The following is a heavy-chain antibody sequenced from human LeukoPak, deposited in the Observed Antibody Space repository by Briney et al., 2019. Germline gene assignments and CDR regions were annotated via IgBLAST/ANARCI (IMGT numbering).Heavy chain of an antibody. D-gene: IGHD5-18*01. V-gene: IGHV3-21*04. CDR3: ARDGGYSYGYFDY. CDR1: GFTFSSYS. CDR2: ISSSSYI. Sequence: PGGSLRLSCAASGFTFSSYSMNWVRQAPGKGLEWVSSISSSSYIYYADSVKGRFTISRDNAKNSLYLQMNSLRAEDTAVYYCARDGGYSYGYFDYWGQGTLVTVSS. J-gene: IGHJ4*02.